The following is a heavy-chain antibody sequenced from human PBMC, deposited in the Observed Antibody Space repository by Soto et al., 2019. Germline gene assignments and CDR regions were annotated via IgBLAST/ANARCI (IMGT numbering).Heavy chain of an antibody. Sequence: QVQLVQSGAEVKKPGSSVKVSCKASGGTFSSYTISWVRQAPGQGLEWMGRIIPILGIANYAQKFQGRVTSTADKSRSTADMELSSLRSEDTAVYYCAREHGGYCSSTSCYYIPHLADWGQGTLVTVSS. V-gene: IGHV1-69*08. CDR3: AREHGGYCSSTSCYYIPHLAD. CDR2: IIPILGIA. CDR1: GGTFSSYT. J-gene: IGHJ4*02. D-gene: IGHD2-2*01.